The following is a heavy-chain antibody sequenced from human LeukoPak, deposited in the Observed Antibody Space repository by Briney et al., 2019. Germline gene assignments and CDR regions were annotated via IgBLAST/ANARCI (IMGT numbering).Heavy chain of an antibody. CDR3: ARVYLNYGSAHYGMDV. CDR1: GGSISSCY. Sequence: SETLSLTCTVSGGSISSCYWSWIRQPPGKGLEWIGYIYYSGSTNYNPSLKSRVTISVDTSKNQFSLKLSSVTAADTAVYYCARVYLNYGSAHYGMDVWGKGTTVTVSS. J-gene: IGHJ6*04. CDR2: IYYSGST. D-gene: IGHD3-10*01. V-gene: IGHV4-59*01.